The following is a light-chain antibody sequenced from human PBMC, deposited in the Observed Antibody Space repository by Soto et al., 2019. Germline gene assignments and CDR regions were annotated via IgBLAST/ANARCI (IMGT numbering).Light chain of an antibody. CDR2: DAS. J-gene: IGKJ4*01. CDR1: QTVSTNY. V-gene: IGKV3D-20*02. Sequence: EIVLTQSPGTLSLSPGERATLSCRASQTVSTNYLAWYQQKPGQAPRLLIYDASNRATGIPVRFSGSGSGTDFTLTITSLEPEDFAVYYCQQRANWPPLTFGGGTKVDIK. CDR3: QQRANWPPLT.